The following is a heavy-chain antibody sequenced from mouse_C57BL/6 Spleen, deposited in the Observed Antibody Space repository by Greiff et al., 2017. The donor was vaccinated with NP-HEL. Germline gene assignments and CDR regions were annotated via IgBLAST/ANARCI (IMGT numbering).Heavy chain of an antibody. CDR2: IYPGDGDT. D-gene: IGHD2-2*01. Sequence: QVQLKESGAELVKPGASVKISCKASGYAFSSYWMNWVKQRPGKGLEWIGHIYPGDGDTNYNGKFKGKATLTADKSSSTAYMQLSSLTSEDSAVYFCARWLRRGNWYFDVWGTGTTVTVSS. V-gene: IGHV1-80*01. CDR1: GYAFSSYW. J-gene: IGHJ1*03. CDR3: ARWLRRGNWYFDV.